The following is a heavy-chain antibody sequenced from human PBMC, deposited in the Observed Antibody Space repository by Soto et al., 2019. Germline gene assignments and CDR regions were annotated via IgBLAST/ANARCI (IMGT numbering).Heavy chain of an antibody. CDR2: IYYSGST. Sequence: PSETLSLTCTVSGGSISSSSYYWGWIRQPPGKGLEWIGSIYYSGSTYYNPSLKSRVTISVDTSKNQFSLKLSSVTAADTAVYYCAIKVTASYYDFWSQTFPADYWGQGTLVTVSS. V-gene: IGHV4-39*01. J-gene: IGHJ4*02. CDR3: AIKVTASYYDFWSQTFPADY. D-gene: IGHD3-3*01. CDR1: GGSISSSSYY.